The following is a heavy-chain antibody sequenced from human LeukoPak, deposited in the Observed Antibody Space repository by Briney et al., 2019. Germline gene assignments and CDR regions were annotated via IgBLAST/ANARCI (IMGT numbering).Heavy chain of an antibody. V-gene: IGHV4-39*01. J-gene: IGHJ6*03. CDR1: GGSISSSSYY. CDR2: VHYSGGT. Sequence: SETLSLTCTVSGGSISSSSYYWGWIRQPPGKGLQWIGSVHYSGGTNYNPSLKSRVSISVDTSKNLFSLRVASLAAADTALYYCARQRSFCLSWTMDVWGKGITVTVS. CDR3: ARQRSFCLSWTMDV. D-gene: IGHD2-15*01.